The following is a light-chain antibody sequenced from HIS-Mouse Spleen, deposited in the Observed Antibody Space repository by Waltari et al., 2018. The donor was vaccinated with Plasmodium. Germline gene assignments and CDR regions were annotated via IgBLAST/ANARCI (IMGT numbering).Light chain of an antibody. CDR3: YSTDSSGNHRV. CDR2: EDS. Sequence: SYELTQPPSVSVSPGQTARITCPGDALPNKYAYWYQQKSGQAPVLVLYEDSKRPSGTPERFSGSSSGTMATLTISGAQVEDEADYYCYSTDSSGNHRVFGGGTKLTVL. J-gene: IGLJ3*02. V-gene: IGLV3-10*01. CDR1: ALPNKY.